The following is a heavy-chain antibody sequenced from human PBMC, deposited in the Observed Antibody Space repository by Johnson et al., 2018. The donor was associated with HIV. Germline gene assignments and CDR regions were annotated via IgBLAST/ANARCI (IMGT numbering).Heavy chain of an antibody. V-gene: IGHV3-15*01. CDR2: IKSKTDGGTT. J-gene: IGHJ3*02. CDR3: TTDLVPAAKEPVVVGGAFDI. CDR1: GFTFSNAW. D-gene: IGHD2-2*01. Sequence: VQLVESGGGLVKPGGSLRLSCAASGFTFSNAWMSWVRQAPWKGLEWVGRIKSKTDGGTTDYAAPVKGRFTISRDDSKNTLYLQMNSLKTEDTAVYYCTTDLVPAAKEPVVVGGAFDIWGQGTMVTVSS.